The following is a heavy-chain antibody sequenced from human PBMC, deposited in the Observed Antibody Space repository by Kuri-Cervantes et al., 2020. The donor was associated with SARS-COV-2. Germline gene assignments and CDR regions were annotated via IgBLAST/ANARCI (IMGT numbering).Heavy chain of an antibody. Sequence: SVKVSCKASGGTFSSYAISWVRQAPGQGLEWMGRIIPILGIANYAPKFQGRVTISADESTSTAYMELSSLRSDDTAVYYCARERGPMIAGPPVSEACEMWGRGTMVTVSS. J-gene: IGHJ3*02. D-gene: IGHD3-22*01. CDR1: GGTFSSYA. CDR3: ARERGPMIAGPPVSEACEM. V-gene: IGHV1-69*04. CDR2: IIPILGIA.